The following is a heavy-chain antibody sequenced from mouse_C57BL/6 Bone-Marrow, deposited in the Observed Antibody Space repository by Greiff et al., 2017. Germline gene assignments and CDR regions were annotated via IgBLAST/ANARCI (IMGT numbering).Heavy chain of an antibody. D-gene: IGHD2-3*01. CDR2: ISDGGSYT. Sequence: EVNVVESGGGLVKPGGSLKLSCAASGFTFSSYAMSWVRQTPEKRLEWVATISDGGSYTYYPDNVKGRFTISRDNAKNNLYLQMSHLKSEDTAMYYCAREEMMVKAYWGQGTLVTVSA. V-gene: IGHV5-4*01. J-gene: IGHJ3*01. CDR3: AREEMMVKAY. CDR1: GFTFSSYA.